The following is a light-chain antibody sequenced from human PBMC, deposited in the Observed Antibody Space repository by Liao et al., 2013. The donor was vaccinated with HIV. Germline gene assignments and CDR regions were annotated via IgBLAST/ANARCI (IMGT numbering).Light chain of an antibody. CDR2: EDT. Sequence: SYELTQPPSVSVSPGQTASVTCSGDKLGDKYVSWYQQRPGLSPVLVIYEDTKRPSGIPERFSGSNSGNTATLTISGTQAIDEADYYCQTWDRTTYVFGSGTKVTVL. J-gene: IGLJ1*01. CDR3: QTWDRTTYV. CDR1: KLGDKY. V-gene: IGLV3-1*01.